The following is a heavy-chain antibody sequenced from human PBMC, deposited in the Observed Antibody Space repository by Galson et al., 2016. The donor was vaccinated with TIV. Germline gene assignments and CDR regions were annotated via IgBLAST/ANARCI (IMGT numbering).Heavy chain of an antibody. V-gene: IGHV3-23*01. CDR2: ISGRSERA. Sequence: SLRLSCAASGFTFSSFALSWVRQAPGKGLEWVSTISGRSERAYYADSVKGRFTISRDNFKNTLNLEMTTLRAEDTAVYYCAKYGDCFGSGSFSRFDYWAREPWSASPQ. D-gene: IGHD3-10*01. J-gene: IGHJ4*02. CDR3: AKYGDCFGSGSFSRFDY. CDR1: GFTFSSFA.